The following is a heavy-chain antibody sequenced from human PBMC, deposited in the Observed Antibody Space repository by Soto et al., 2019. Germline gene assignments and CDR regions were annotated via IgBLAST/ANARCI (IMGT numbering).Heavy chain of an antibody. CDR1: GGSISSSSYY. J-gene: IGHJ6*02. Sequence: QLQLQESGPGLVKPSETLSLTCTVSGGSISSSSYYWGWIRQPPGKGLEWIGSIYYSGSTYYNPSLKSRVTISVDTSKNQFSLKLSSVTAADTAVYYCATPWPRRFGELDYYYGMDVWGQGTTVTVSS. CDR2: IYYSGST. V-gene: IGHV4-39*01. D-gene: IGHD3-10*01. CDR3: ATPWPRRFGELDYYYGMDV.